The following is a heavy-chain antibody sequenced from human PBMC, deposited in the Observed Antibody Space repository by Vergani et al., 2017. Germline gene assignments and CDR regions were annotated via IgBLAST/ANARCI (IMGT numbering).Heavy chain of an antibody. CDR1: GYTFTSYY. V-gene: IGHV1-46*01. CDR2: INPSGGST. D-gene: IGHD2-2*01. CDR3: ALAESSTSCINSVCITPETGSWFDP. J-gene: IGHJ5*02. Sequence: QVQLVQSGAEVKKPGASVKVSCKASGYTFTSYYMHWVRQAPGRGLEWMGIINPSGGSTSYAQKFQGRVTITRDRSMSTAYMELSSLRSEDTAMYYCALAESSTSCINSVCITPETGSWFDPWGQGTLVTVSS.